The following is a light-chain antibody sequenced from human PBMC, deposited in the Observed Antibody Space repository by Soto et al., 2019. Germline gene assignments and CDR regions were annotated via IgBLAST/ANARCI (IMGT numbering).Light chain of an antibody. V-gene: IGLV7-46*01. CDR3: LLSYDATNVV. CDR1: TGAVTNGHT. J-gene: IGLJ2*01. Sequence: QAVVTQEPSLTVSPGGTVTLTCGSSTGAVTNGHTPYWFQQKPGQAPRTLIYDTSNKHSWTPARFSGSLLGGKAALTLSGAQPEDEAEYYCLLSYDATNVVFGGGTQLPS. CDR2: DTS.